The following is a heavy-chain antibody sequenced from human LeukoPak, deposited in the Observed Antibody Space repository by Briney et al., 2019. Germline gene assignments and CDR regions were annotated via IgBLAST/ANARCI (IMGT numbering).Heavy chain of an antibody. V-gene: IGHV3-30*02. CDR3: AKETAVGVDTVGFDY. J-gene: IGHJ4*02. D-gene: IGHD5-18*01. CDR1: GFTFSAYS. CDR2: IRYDGSNK. Sequence: GGSLRLSCAVSGFTFSAYSMNWVRQAPGKGLEWVAFIRYDGSNKYYTDSVKGRFTISRDNSKNTLYLQMNSLRAEDTAVYYCAKETAVGVDTVGFDYWGQGTPVTVSS.